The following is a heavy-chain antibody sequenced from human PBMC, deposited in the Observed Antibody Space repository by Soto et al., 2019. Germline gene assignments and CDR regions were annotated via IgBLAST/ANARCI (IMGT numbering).Heavy chain of an antibody. CDR2: IYYSGGT. CDR3: ARGRTSSPTPGDY. J-gene: IGHJ4*02. CDR1: GGSISSGGYY. Sequence: PSETLSLTCTVSGGSISSGGYYWSWIRQHPGKGLEWIGYIYYSGGTYYNPSLKSRVTISVDTSKNQFSLKLSSVTAADTAVYYCARGRTSSPTPGDYWGQGTLVTVSS. V-gene: IGHV4-31*03. D-gene: IGHD2-2*01.